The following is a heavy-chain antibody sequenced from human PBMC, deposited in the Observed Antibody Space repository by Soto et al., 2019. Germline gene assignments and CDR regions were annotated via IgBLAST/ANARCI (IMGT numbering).Heavy chain of an antibody. CDR1: GFTFSSYG. Sequence: QVQLVESGGGVVQPGRSLRLSCAASGFTFSSYGMHWVRQAPGKGLEWVAVISYDGSNKYYEDSVKGRFTISRDNSKNTLYLQRNSLRVEDTAVYYCAKDYRVEGSIALSNWGQGTLVTVSS. CDR3: AKDYRVEGSIALSN. J-gene: IGHJ4*02. D-gene: IGHD6-6*01. CDR2: ISYDGSNK. V-gene: IGHV3-30*18.